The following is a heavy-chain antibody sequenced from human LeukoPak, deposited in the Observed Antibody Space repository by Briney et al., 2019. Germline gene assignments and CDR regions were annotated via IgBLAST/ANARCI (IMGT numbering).Heavy chain of an antibody. Sequence: PGGSLRLSCAASGFTFSSYWMSWVRQAPGKGLEWVANIKQDGSEKYYVDSVKGRFTISRDNAKNSLYLQMNSLRAEDTAVYYCARDAHSSSWTNYYYYGMDVWGQGTTVTVSS. CDR1: GFTFSSYW. CDR3: ARDAHSSSWTNYYYYGMDV. D-gene: IGHD6-13*01. CDR2: IKQDGSEK. J-gene: IGHJ6*02. V-gene: IGHV3-7*01.